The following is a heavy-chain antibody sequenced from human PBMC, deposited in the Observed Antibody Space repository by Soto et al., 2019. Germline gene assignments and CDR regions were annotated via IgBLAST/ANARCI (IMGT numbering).Heavy chain of an antibody. CDR2: IWYDGSNK. Sequence: QVQLVESGGGVVQPGRSLRLSCAASGFTFSSYGMHWVRQAPGKGLEWVAVIWYDGSNKYYADSVKGRFTISRDNSKNTLYLQMNSLRAADTAVYSCARDRRVTTVTTGFGYWGQGTLVTVSS. CDR1: GFTFSSYG. V-gene: IGHV3-33*01. D-gene: IGHD4-17*01. CDR3: ARDRRVTTVTTGFGY. J-gene: IGHJ4*02.